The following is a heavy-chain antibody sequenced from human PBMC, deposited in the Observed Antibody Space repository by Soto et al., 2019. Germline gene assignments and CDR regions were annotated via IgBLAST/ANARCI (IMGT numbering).Heavy chain of an antibody. D-gene: IGHD2-2*01. Sequence: GGSLRLSCAASGFTFSSYSMNWVRQVPGKGLEWVSSISTSSSFIYYADSVKGRFTISRDNAKNSLYLQMNSLRAEDTAVYYCARDPSFCSTSCYSFDYWGQGTLVTVSS. CDR3: ARDPSFCSTSCYSFDY. CDR1: GFTFSSYS. J-gene: IGHJ4*02. V-gene: IGHV3-21*01. CDR2: ISTSSSFI.